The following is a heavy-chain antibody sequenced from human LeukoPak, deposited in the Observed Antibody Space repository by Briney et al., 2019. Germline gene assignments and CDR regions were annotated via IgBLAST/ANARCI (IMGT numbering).Heavy chain of an antibody. V-gene: IGHV1-2*02. J-gene: IGHJ5*02. D-gene: IGHD3-22*01. CDR2: ITPNSGVT. CDR1: GGTFSNYA. CDR3: ARDRTDYYDSRGYFPNWFDP. Sequence: ASVKVSCKASGGTFSNYAISWVRQAPGQGLEWMGWITPNSGVTKYAQKFQGRVSMTWDTSINTAYMEMYSLTSDDTAVYYCARDRTDYYDSRGYFPNWFDPWGQGTLVTVSS.